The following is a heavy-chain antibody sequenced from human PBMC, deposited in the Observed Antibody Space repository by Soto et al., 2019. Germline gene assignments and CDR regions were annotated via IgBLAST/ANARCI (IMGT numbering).Heavy chain of an antibody. CDR1: GFTFGDYA. CDR3: TRDIPIAAAGTGYYYGMDV. Sequence: PGGSLRLSCTASGFTFGDYAMSWFRQAPGKGLERVGFIRSKAYGGTTEYAASVKGRFTISRDDSKSIAYLQMNSLKTEDTAVYFCTRDIPIAAAGTGYYYGMDVWGQGTTVTVSS. J-gene: IGHJ6*02. CDR2: IRSKAYGGTT. V-gene: IGHV3-49*03. D-gene: IGHD6-13*01.